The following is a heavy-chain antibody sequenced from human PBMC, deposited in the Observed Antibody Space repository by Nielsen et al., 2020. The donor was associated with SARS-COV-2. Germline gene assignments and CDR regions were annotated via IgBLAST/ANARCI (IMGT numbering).Heavy chain of an antibody. CDR1: GFTFTNYG. V-gene: IGHV3-30*18. CDR3: AKDVWSGAHQIGPDY. J-gene: IGHJ4*02. Sequence: GESLKISCAASGFTFTNYGMHWVRQVAGKGLEWVAIVSRDGSDTFYVDSVKGRFTISRDNSKNTVYLQMNSLSAEDTAVYHCAKDVWSGAHQIGPDYWGQGTLVTVSS. CDR2: VSRDGSDT. D-gene: IGHD3-3*01.